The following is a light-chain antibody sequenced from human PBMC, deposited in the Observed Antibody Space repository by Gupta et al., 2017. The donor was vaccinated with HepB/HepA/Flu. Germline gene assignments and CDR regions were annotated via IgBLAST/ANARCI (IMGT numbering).Light chain of an antibody. J-gene: IGKJ4*01. Sequence: DIVMTQSPDSLAVSLGERATINCKSSQSVLYSSNNKNYIAWYQQKPGQPPKLLISWASTRESGVPDRFSGSGTGTDFTLTISSLQAEDVAVYYCQQYYNTPLTFGGGTKVEIK. V-gene: IGKV4-1*01. CDR3: QQYYNTPLT. CDR1: QSVLYSSNNKNY. CDR2: WAS.